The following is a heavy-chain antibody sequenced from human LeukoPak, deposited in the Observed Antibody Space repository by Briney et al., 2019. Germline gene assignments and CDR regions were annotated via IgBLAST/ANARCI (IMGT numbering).Heavy chain of an antibody. CDR2: IDPEDDET. V-gene: IGHV1-24*01. Sequence: ASVKVSCKVSGYSLTKLSIHWVRQAPGKGLEWMGGIDPEDDETIYDQKFQGRVTMTEDTSTDTAYMEMSSLRSDDTAVYYCATPESLVRNNYYYGMHVWGQGATVTVS. CDR3: ATPESLVRNNYYYGMHV. D-gene: IGHD3-10*01. CDR1: GYSLTKLS. J-gene: IGHJ6*02.